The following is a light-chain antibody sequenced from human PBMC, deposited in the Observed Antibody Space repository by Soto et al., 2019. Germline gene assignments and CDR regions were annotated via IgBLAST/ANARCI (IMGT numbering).Light chain of an antibody. V-gene: IGKV1-27*01. CDR2: AAS. CDR1: QGIRNF. CDR3: QKYSSVPV. Sequence: DIQMTHSPTSLSASVGDRVTITCRASQGIRNFVAWYQQKPGKAPKLLIYAASTLQSGVPSRFSGSGSGTDFILTINSLQPEDVATYSCQKYSSVPVFGPGTKVEIK. J-gene: IGKJ3*01.